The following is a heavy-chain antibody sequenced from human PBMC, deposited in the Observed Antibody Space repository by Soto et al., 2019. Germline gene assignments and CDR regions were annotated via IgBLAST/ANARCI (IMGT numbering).Heavy chain of an antibody. CDR3: ARKGDGYNYGAYY. D-gene: IGHD2-21*01. CDR1: GGGNLRDYR. J-gene: IGHJ4*01. Sequence: QVQLVQSGAEVKEPGSSVKVSCKASGGGNLRDYRTTWVRRAPGQGHEWMGGIIPKLGSANFAKNFQGRVTLTADESTNTDYRERRSLRSDDTAVYYCARKGDGYNYGAYYWGHGTPVTVSS. V-gene: IGHV1-69*01. CDR2: IIPKLGSA.